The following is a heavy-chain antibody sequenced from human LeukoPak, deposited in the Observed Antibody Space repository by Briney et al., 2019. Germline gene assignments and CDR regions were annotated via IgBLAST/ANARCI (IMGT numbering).Heavy chain of an antibody. CDR3: ARVLPVASRDY. Sequence: GGSLRLPCAASGFPFSTYWMSGVRQARGKGLEWVANIKQDGSDKFYVDSVKGRFTISRDNAKNSMYLQMSSLRAEDTAIYYCARVLPVASRDYWGQGTLVTVSS. CDR1: GFPFSTYW. D-gene: IGHD2-2*01. V-gene: IGHV3-7*01. CDR2: IKQDGSDK. J-gene: IGHJ4*02.